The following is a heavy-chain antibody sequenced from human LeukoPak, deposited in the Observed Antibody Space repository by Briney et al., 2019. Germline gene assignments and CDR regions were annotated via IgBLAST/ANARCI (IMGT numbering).Heavy chain of an antibody. J-gene: IGHJ4*02. Sequence: GASVKVSCKASVYTFTSYDINWVRQATGQGLEWMGWMNPNRGNTGYAQKFQGRVTMTRNTSISTAYMELGSLRSEDTAVYYCARDKTMVRGVITPYYWGQGTLVTVSS. CDR1: VYTFTSYD. V-gene: IGHV1-8*01. CDR2: MNPNRGNT. CDR3: ARDKTMVRGVITPYY. D-gene: IGHD3-10*01.